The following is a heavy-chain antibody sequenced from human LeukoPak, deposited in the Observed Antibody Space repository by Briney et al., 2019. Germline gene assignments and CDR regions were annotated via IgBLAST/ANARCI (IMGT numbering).Heavy chain of an antibody. V-gene: IGHV3-30*04. D-gene: IGHD5-24*01. CDR3: ARPSPPGDGYNPCDY. CDR1: GFTFHNFA. J-gene: IGHJ4*02. CDR2: ISNDERNK. Sequence: GGSLRLSCAASGFTFHNFAMHWVRQAPGKGLEWVAVISNDERNKYYAESVKGRFTISRDNSKNTVYLQMSSLRTEDTAVYYCARPSPPGDGYNPCDYWGPGALVTVSS.